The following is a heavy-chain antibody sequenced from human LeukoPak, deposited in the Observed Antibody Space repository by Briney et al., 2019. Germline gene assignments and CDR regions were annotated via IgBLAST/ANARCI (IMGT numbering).Heavy chain of an antibody. V-gene: IGHV3-11*01. CDR2: ISSSGSTI. J-gene: IGHJ4*02. Sequence: GGSLRLSCAASGFTVSSNYMSWVRQAPGKGLEWVSCISSSGSTIYYADSVKGRFTISRDNAKNSLYLQMNSLRAEDTAVYYCARGRGSSWYYFDSWGQGTLVTVSS. D-gene: IGHD6-13*01. CDR1: GFTVSSNY. CDR3: ARGRGSSWYYFDS.